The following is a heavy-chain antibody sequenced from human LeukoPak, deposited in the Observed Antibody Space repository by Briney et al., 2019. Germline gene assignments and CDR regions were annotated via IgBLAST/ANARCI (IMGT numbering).Heavy chain of an antibody. CDR3: AREIGYCSSTSCPRWFDP. CDR1: GGSIRSSYYY. J-gene: IGHJ5*02. V-gene: IGHV4-39*07. CDR2: IYDSGST. D-gene: IGHD2-2*01. Sequence: PSETLSLTCTVSGGSIRSSYYYWGWIRQPPGKGLEWIGSIYDSGSTYYNPSLKSRVTISVDTSKNQFSLKLSSVTAADTAVYYCAREIGYCSSTSCPRWFDPWGQGTLVTVSS.